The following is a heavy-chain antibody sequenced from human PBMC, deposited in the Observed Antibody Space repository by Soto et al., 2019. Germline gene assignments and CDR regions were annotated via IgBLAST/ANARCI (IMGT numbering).Heavy chain of an antibody. D-gene: IGHD3-10*01. CDR1: GFTFTIYE. Sequence: EVQLVESGGALVQPGGSLRLSCEVSGFTFTIYEVSWVRQTPGKGLEWVSSISGSGRRPNIFYADSVKGRFTISRDYPEGSLFLQMDGLRAEDTAIYYCARGSKYGFVYWGRGTPVTVSS. CDR2: ISGSGRRPNI. V-gene: IGHV3-48*03. CDR3: ARGSKYGFVY. J-gene: IGHJ4*02.